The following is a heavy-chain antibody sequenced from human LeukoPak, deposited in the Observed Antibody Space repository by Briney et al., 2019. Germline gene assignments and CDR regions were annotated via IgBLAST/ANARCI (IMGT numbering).Heavy chain of an antibody. CDR1: GYTFIAYY. CDR2: LNPGPGGT. J-gene: IGHJ4*02. Sequence: ASVKVSCKTSGYTFIAYYLHWVRQAPGQGLEWMGWLNPGPGGTLYAQKFQGRVTMTRDMSMTTAYMELTELRSDDTAVYYCAAQRDPRAFDHWGQGTLITVSS. V-gene: IGHV1-2*02. D-gene: IGHD5-24*01. CDR3: AAQRDPRAFDH.